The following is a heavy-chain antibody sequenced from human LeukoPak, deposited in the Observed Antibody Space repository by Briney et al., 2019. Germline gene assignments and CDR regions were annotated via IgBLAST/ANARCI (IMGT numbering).Heavy chain of an antibody. Sequence: PGGSLRLSCAASGFTFSNAWMSWVRQAPGKGLEWVGRIKSKTDGGTTDYASPVKGRFTISRDDSTYTLYLQMNSLKTEDTAVYYCTRRYCSGGTCSVDYWGQGTLVTVSS. CDR2: IKSKTDGGTT. CDR1: GFTFSNAW. CDR3: TRRYCSGGTCSVDY. J-gene: IGHJ4*02. V-gene: IGHV3-15*01. D-gene: IGHD2-15*01.